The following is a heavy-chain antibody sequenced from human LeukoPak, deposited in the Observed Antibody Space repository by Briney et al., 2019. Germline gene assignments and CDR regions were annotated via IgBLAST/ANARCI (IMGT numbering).Heavy chain of an antibody. J-gene: IGHJ3*02. CDR2: IYSGGST. CDR3: ATRGELLDFDAFDI. Sequence: GGSLRLSCAASGFTFSSNYMSWVRQAPGKGLEWVSVIYSGGSTYYADSVKGRFTISRDNSKNTLYLQMNSLRAEDTAVYYCATRGELLDFDAFDIWGQGTMVTVSS. CDR1: GFTFSSNY. D-gene: IGHD1-26*01. V-gene: IGHV3-53*01.